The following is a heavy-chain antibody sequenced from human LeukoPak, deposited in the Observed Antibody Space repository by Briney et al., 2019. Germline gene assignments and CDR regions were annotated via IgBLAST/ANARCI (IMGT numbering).Heavy chain of an antibody. V-gene: IGHV1-46*01. J-gene: IGHJ5*02. CDR3: ATDHSMANTAWWFDP. CDR2: INPSGTGT. Sequence: GASVTVSCKASGYTITNNYMHWVRQAPGQGLEWMGVINPSGTGTSYAQKFQGRITMSRDTSTSTVYMELSSLRSEDTAFYYCATDHSMANTAWWFDPWGQGTLVTVSS. D-gene: IGHD5-24*01. CDR1: GYTITNNY.